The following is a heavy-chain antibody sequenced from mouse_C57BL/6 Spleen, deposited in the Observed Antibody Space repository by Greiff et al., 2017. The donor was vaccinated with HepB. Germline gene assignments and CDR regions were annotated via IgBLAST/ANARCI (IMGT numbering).Heavy chain of an antibody. V-gene: IGHV5-4*03. Sequence: EVMLVESGGGLVKPGGSLKLSCAASGFTFSSYAMSWVRQTPEKRLEWVATISDGGSYTYYPDNVKGRFTISRDNAKNNLYLQMSHLKAEDTAMYYCASGGGYFDVWGTGTTVTVSS. CDR1: GFTFSSYA. CDR3: ASGGGYFDV. J-gene: IGHJ1*03. CDR2: ISDGGSYT.